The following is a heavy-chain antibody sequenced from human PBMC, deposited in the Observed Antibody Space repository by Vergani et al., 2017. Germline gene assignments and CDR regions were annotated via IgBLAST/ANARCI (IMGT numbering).Heavy chain of an antibody. CDR1: GASMSIGGHY. J-gene: IGHJ5*02. V-gene: IGHV4-31*03. CDR3: ARHSTVEWLVKLGWIDP. Sequence: VQLRESGPELVKPSQTLSLTCTVSGASMSIGGHYWSWVLQHPEKCLEWIGYISYGGTREYNPSLALRMTCSVYTYNNQFSLKLSSVTAADTSVYFCARHSTVEWLVKLGWIDPWGQGIMVTVSS. D-gene: IGHD6-19*01. CDR2: ISYGGTR.